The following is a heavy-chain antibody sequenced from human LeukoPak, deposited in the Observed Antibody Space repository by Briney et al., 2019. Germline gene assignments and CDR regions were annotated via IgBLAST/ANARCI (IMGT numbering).Heavy chain of an antibody. J-gene: IGHJ4*02. CDR3: ALGGDYYDSSGYYYRDY. D-gene: IGHD3-22*01. V-gene: IGHV4-59*12. CDR2: IYYSGTT. Sequence: SETLSLTCTVSGGSISRYYWSWIRQPPGKGLEWVWYIYYSGTTNYNPSLTSRVTISVDTSKNQFSLQLSSWTAADTAVYSCALGGDYYDSSGYYYRDYWGQGTLVTVSS. CDR1: GGSISRYY.